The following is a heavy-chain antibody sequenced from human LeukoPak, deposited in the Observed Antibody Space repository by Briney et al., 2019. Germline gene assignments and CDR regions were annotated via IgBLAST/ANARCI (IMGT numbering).Heavy chain of an antibody. CDR2: INAYNGNT. CDR3: ARGPRAAADDY. J-gene: IGHJ4*02. Sequence: GASVKVSCKASGYTFTSYGISWVRQAPGQGPEWMGWINAYNGNTKYSQKFQDRVTITRDTSASTAYMELTNLTSEDTAVYYCARGPRAAADDYWGQGSLVTVSS. V-gene: IGHV1-18*01. D-gene: IGHD6-13*01. CDR1: GYTFTSYG.